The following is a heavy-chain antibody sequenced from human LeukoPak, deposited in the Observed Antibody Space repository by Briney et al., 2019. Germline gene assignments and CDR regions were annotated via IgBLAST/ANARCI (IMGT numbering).Heavy chain of an antibody. CDR3: AKSTWFDY. J-gene: IGHJ4*02. CDR2: ITSNTAST. CDR1: GFTFSNYA. D-gene: IGHD5/OR15-5a*01. Sequence: TGGSLRLSCAASGFTFSNYAMSWVRQVPGKGLEWVSGITSNTASTYYADSVKGRFTISRDNSKNTLYLQMNSLRAEDTAVYYCAKSTWFDYWGQGTLVTVSS. V-gene: IGHV3-23*01.